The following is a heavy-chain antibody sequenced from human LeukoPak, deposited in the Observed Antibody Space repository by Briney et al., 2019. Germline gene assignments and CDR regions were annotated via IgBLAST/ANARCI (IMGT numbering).Heavy chain of an antibody. J-gene: IGHJ3*02. CDR2: IKQDGSEK. CDR3: ARDMIVYHDAFDI. V-gene: IGHV3-7*01. CDR1: GFTFSSYW. Sequence: GGSLRLSCAASGFTFSSYWMSWVRQAPGKGLEWVANIKQDGSEKYYVDSVKGRFTISRDNAKNSLYLQMNSLRAEDTAVYYCARDMIVYHDAFDIWGQGTMVTVSS. D-gene: IGHD3-22*01.